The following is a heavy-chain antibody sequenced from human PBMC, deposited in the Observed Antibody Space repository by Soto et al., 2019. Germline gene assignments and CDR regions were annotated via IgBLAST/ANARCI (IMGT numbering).Heavy chain of an antibody. J-gene: IGHJ4*02. V-gene: IGHV3-48*02. Sequence: RGSLRLSCSASGFSFSNYNMNWFRQAPGKGLEWVSHITDGLTKHYADFVQGRFTISRDNAKNSLYLELTDLRDDDTAVYYCARDTSHGVTIGGLDSWGQGTLVTVSS. CDR2: ITDGLTK. CDR3: ARDTSHGVTIGGLDS. CDR1: GFSFSNYN. D-gene: IGHD3-16*01.